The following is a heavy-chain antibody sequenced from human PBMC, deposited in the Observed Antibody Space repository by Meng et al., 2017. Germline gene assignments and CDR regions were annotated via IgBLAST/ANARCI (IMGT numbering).Heavy chain of an antibody. Sequence: QVQLVTYGPEVKKPGRSVKVYCKASGYTFTSYGISWVRQAPGQGLEWMGWISAYNGNTNYAQRLQGRVTMTTDTSTSTAYMELSSLRSEDTAVYYCARDKRPSSSWYGNWFDPWGQGTLVTVSS. CDR2: ISAYNGNT. D-gene: IGHD6-13*01. CDR1: GYTFTSYG. J-gene: IGHJ5*02. V-gene: IGHV1-18*01. CDR3: ARDKRPSSSWYGNWFDP.